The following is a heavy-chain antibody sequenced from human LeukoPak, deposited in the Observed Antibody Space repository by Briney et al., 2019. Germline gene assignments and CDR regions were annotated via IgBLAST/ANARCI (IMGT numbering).Heavy chain of an antibody. CDR1: GFTFRTYW. J-gene: IGHJ3*02. CDR2: INFDSSIT. V-gene: IGHV3-74*01. D-gene: IGHD2-2*01. Sequence: GGSLRLSCAASGFTFRTYWMHWVRQAPGKGLVWVSHINFDSSITNYADSVKGRFTISRDNAKNSLYLQMNSLRAEDTAIYYCARDRYCSTTSCYDPDVFDIWGQGTVVTVSS. CDR3: ARDRYCSTTSCYDPDVFDI.